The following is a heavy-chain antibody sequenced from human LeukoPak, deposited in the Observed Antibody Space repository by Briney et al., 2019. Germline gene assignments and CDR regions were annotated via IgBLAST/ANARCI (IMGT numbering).Heavy chain of an antibody. CDR1: GFTFSSYW. Sequence: GGSLRLSCAASGFTFSSYWMSWVRQAPGKGLEWVANIKQDGSEKYYVDSVKGRFTISRDHAKNSLFLQMNSLRAEDTAIYYCARDPTADDYWGQGTLVTVSS. D-gene: IGHD2-2*01. CDR2: IKQDGSEK. V-gene: IGHV3-7*01. J-gene: IGHJ4*02. CDR3: ARDPTADDY.